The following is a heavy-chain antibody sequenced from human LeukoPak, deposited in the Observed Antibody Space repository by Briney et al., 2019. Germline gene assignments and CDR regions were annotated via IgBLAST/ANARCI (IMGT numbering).Heavy chain of an antibody. D-gene: IGHD1-26*01. CDR3: AKDRGPYLGIDNNWFDP. J-gene: IGHJ5*02. CDR1: GFTFSTYW. Sequence: GGSLRLSCAASGFTFSTYWMHWVRQAPGKGLVWVSRIKSDGSTNYADSVKGRFTISRDNSKNTVFLQMNSLTVEDTAVYHCAKDRGPYLGIDNNWFDPWGQGTLVIVSS. V-gene: IGHV3-74*01. CDR2: IKSDGST.